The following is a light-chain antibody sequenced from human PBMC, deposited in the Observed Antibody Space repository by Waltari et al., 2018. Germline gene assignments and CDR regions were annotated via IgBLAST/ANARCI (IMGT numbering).Light chain of an antibody. J-gene: IGLJ2*01. Sequence: SYELTQPPSVSVSPGQTASITCSGDKLGDKYACWYQQKPGQSPVLVIYQDSKRPSGTPYRFSGANSENTATLTSSGTPAMDDAVYYCQAWDSSTAVFGGGTKLTVL. CDR3: QAWDSSTAV. V-gene: IGLV3-1*01. CDR1: KLGDKY. CDR2: QDS.